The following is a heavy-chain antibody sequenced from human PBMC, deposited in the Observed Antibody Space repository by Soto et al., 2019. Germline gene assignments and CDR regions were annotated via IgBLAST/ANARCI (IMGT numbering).Heavy chain of an antibody. CDR2: ISLSGSQI. CDR1: GLMYSSYS. J-gene: IGHJ6*02. D-gene: IGHD2-21*01. Sequence: EVQLVESGGGLVKPGGSVRLSCVASGLMYSSYSMSWVRQAPGKGLEWVAFISLSGSQINYAASVEGRFTISRDNAKNALYLQMNTVRVEDTAIYYCARVSSCGGGTCSSVHHYYGMDVWGPGTTVTVSS. V-gene: IGHV3-21*01. CDR3: ARVSSCGGGTCSSVHHYYGMDV.